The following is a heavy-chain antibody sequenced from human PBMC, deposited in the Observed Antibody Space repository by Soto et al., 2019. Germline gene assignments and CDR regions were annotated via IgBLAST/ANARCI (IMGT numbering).Heavy chain of an antibody. CDR2: TRHDGSNT. J-gene: IGHJ4*02. Sequence: QVQLVESGGGVVQPGRSGRLSCAVSGFTFSGYGMHWVRQAPGKGLEWVAVTRHDGSNTYYADSVRGRFTISRDNSNKMLYLQMNSLRAEDTAVYYCARDGVGTTTYFGYFDYWGQGTLVTVSS. CDR1: GFTFSGYG. CDR3: ARDGVGTTTYFGYFDY. D-gene: IGHD1-26*01. V-gene: IGHV3-33*01.